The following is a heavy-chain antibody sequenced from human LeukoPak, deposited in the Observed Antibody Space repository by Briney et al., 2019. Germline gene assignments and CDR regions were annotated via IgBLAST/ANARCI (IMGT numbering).Heavy chain of an antibody. D-gene: IGHD3-16*01. CDR3: TTRGGDTLMRTEAFDY. CDR2: INHSGST. CDR1: GGSFSGYY. V-gene: IGHV4-34*01. Sequence: SETLSLTCAVYGGSFSGYYWSWIRQPPGKGLEWIGEINHSGSTNYNPSLKSRVTISVDTSKNQFSLKLSSVTAADTAIYYCTTRGGDTLMRTEAFDYWGLGTLVTVSS. J-gene: IGHJ4*02.